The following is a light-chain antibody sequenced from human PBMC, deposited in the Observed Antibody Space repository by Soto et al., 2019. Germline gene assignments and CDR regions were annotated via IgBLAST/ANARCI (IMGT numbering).Light chain of an antibody. CDR3: QSYNVWPFA. J-gene: IGKJ2*01. CDR1: ESLLGF. Sequence: DIVLTQSPATLSVSPGDTVTLSCRASESLLGFLAWYQQKPGQAPRLLMYCVSTRATGIPARFSGGESATDFTLTISSLKSEDSAFFFCQSYNVWPFASGLGTRLEI. V-gene: IGKV3-15*01. CDR2: CVS.